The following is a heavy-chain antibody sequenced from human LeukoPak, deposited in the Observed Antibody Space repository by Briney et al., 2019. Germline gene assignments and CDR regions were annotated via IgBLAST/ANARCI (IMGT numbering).Heavy chain of an antibody. D-gene: IGHD1-14*01. CDR1: GFTLNSYL. CDR3: ARSNPNRNALDL. CDR2: INKDGSEE. V-gene: IGHV3-7*01. Sequence: GGSLRLSCAASGFTLNSYLMSWVRQAPGRGLEWVANINKDGSEESYLDSVTGQFTVSRDNGKNSLFLQMNSLRGEDTAVYYCARSNPNRNALDLWGQGTVVTISS. J-gene: IGHJ3*01.